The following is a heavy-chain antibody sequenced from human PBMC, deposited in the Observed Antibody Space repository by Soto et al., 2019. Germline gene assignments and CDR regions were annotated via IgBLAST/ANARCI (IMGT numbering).Heavy chain of an antibody. CDR2: INHSGST. J-gene: IGHJ4*02. V-gene: IGHV4-39*07. Sequence: SETLSLTCTVSGGSVISGSYFWTWIRQPPGAGLEWIGEINHSGSTNYNPSLKSRVTISVDTSKNQFSLKLTSVTAADTAVYYCARDKITGLFDYWGQGTLVTVSS. CDR1: GGSVISGSYF. D-gene: IGHD2-8*02. CDR3: ARDKITGLFDY.